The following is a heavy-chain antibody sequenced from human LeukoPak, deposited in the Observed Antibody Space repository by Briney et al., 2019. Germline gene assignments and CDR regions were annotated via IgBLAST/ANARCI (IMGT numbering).Heavy chain of an antibody. V-gene: IGHV3-23*01. CDR3: AKGSYYYDSSGYHYYFDY. J-gene: IGHJ4*02. D-gene: IGHD3-22*01. CDR1: GFTFSSYA. Sequence: GGSLRLSCAASGFTFSSYAMSWVRQAPGKGLEWVSAISGSGGTTYYADSVKGRFTISRDNSKNTLYLQMNSLRAEDTAVYYCAKGSYYYDSSGYHYYFDYWGQGTLVTVSS. CDR2: ISGSGGTT.